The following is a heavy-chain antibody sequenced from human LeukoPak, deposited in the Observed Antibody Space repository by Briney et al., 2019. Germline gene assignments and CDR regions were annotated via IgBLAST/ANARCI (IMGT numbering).Heavy chain of an antibody. Sequence: GGSLRLSCAASGFTFSSYAMHWVRQAPGKGLEWVAVISYDGSNKYYADSVKGRFTISRDNSKNTLYLQMNSLRAEDTAVYYCARGQVEGWLPNYCYYYGMDVWGQGTTVTVSS. CDR3: ARGQVEGWLPNYCYYYGMDV. D-gene: IGHD3-9*01. J-gene: IGHJ6*02. V-gene: IGHV3-30*04. CDR1: GFTFSSYA. CDR2: ISYDGSNK.